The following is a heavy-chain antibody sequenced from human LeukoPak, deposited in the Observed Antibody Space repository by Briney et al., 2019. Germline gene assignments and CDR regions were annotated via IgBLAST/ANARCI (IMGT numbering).Heavy chain of an antibody. V-gene: IGHV1-2*02. J-gene: IGHJ3*02. CDR1: GYTFTVYY. CDR2: INPNSGGT. CDR3: APGRGSSREEMRAFDI. D-gene: IGHD6-13*01. Sequence: ASVKVSCKASGYTFTVYYMHWVRQAPGQGLDWMGWINPNSGGTNYAQKFQGRVTMTRDTSISTAYMELSRLRSDDTAVYYCAPGRGSSREEMRAFDIWGQGTMVTVSS.